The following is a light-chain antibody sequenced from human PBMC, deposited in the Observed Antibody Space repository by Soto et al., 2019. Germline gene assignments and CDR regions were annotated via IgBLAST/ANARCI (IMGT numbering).Light chain of an antibody. Sequence: QSVLTQPASVSGSPGQSITISCTGTSSDVGGYNSVSWYQQHPGKAPKLMIYDVSNRPSGISNRFSGSKSGNTASLTISGLQAEDEADYYCSSYTSSSTRVFVTGTKVTVL. V-gene: IGLV2-14*01. CDR3: SSYTSSSTRV. CDR2: DVS. J-gene: IGLJ1*01. CDR1: SSDVGGYNS.